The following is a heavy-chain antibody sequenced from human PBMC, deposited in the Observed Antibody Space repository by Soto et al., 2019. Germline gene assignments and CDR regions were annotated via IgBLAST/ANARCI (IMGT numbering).Heavy chain of an antibody. V-gene: IGHV3-21*01. D-gene: IGHD3-3*01. J-gene: IGHJ6*03. CDR3: ARVTPSLPMGFLEWYPDSYYMDV. Sequence: PGGSLRLSCAASGFTFSSYSMNWVRQAPGKGLEWVSSISSSSSYIYYADSVKGRFTISRDNAKNSLYLQMNSLRAEDTAVYYCARVTPSLPMGFLEWYPDSYYMDVWGKGTTVTVSS. CDR2: ISSSSSYI. CDR1: GFTFSSYS.